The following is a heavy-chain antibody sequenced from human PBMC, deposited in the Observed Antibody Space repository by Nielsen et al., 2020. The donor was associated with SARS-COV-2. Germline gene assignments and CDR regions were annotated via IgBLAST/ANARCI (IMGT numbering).Heavy chain of an antibody. J-gene: IGHJ4*02. D-gene: IGHD4-17*01. CDR3: ATAYGGR. V-gene: IGHV4-39*01. Sequence: VRQMPGKGLEWIGSIYYSGSTYYNPSLKSRVTISVDTSKNQFSLKVTSLTAADTAVYYCATAYGGRWGQGTLVTVSS. CDR2: IYYSGST.